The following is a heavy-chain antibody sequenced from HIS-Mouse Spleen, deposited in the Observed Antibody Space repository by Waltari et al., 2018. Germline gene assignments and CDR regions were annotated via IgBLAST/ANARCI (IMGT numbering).Heavy chain of an antibody. V-gene: IGHV1-2*02. J-gene: IGHJ4*02. CDR1: GYTFTGYY. D-gene: IGHD6-13*01. CDR3: ARSPSGSSWYDY. Sequence: QVQLVQSGAEVKKPGASVKVSCKASGYTFTGYYMHLVGQATGPGLEWMGWINPDRGGTNYAQKFQGRVTMTRETSISTAYMELSRLGSDDTAVYYCARSPSGSSWYDYWGQGTLVTVSS. CDR2: INPDRGGT.